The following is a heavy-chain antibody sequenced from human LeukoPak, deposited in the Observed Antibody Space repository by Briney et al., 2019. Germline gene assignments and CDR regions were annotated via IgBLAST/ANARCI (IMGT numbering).Heavy chain of an antibody. CDR1: GFTFSSYS. Sequence: PGGSLRLSCAASGFTFSSYSMNWVRQAPGKGLEWVSAISSSSSYIYYADSVKGRFTISRDNAKNSLYLQMNSLRAEDTAVYYCARDPYSSSWLRGDAFDIWGQGTMVTASS. CDR3: ARDPYSSSWLRGDAFDI. V-gene: IGHV3-21*01. D-gene: IGHD6-13*01. CDR2: ISSSSSYI. J-gene: IGHJ3*02.